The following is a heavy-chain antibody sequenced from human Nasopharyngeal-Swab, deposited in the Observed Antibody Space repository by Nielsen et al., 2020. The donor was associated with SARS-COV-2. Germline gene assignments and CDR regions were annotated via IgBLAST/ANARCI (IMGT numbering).Heavy chain of an antibody. Sequence: WIRQPPGKGLEWVSSITSSSSYIYYADSVKGRFTISRDNAKNSLYLQMNNLRAEDTAVYYCARDLGFNTIFGVVIRKPYYMDVWGKGTTVTVSS. J-gene: IGHJ6*03. CDR2: ITSSSSYI. CDR3: ARDLGFNTIFGVVIRKPYYMDV. V-gene: IGHV3-21*01. D-gene: IGHD3-3*01.